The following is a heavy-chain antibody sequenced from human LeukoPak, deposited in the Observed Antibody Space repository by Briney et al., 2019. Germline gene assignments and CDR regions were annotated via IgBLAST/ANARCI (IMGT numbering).Heavy chain of an antibody. J-gene: IGHJ6*03. CDR2: IIPLFGTA. CDR1: GGIFSSYA. CDR3: ARALLPAAMSSHYYYYMDV. D-gene: IGHD2-2*01. Sequence: WVSVKVSCKASGGIFSSYAISWVRQAPGQGLQWMGGIIPLFGTAKYAQKFQGRVTITADESTSTAYMELSSLRSEDTAMYYCARALLPAAMSSHYYYYMDVWGKGTTVTVSS. V-gene: IGHV1-69*13.